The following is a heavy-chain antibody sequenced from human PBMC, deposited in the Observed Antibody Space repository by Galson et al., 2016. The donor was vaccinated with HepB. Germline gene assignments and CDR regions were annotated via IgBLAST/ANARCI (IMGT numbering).Heavy chain of an antibody. D-gene: IGHD6-19*01. CDR2: ISSSGSTI. Sequence: FLRLSCAASGFTFSYYYMSWIRQAPGKGLEWVSYISSSGSTIYYADSVKGRFTISRDNAKNSLYLQMHSLRAEDTAVYYCARVVPLYSGGWYVRGDGWFDPWGQGTLVTVSS. CDR3: ARVVPLYSGGWYVRGDGWFDP. CDR1: GFTFSYYY. J-gene: IGHJ5*02. V-gene: IGHV3-11*01.